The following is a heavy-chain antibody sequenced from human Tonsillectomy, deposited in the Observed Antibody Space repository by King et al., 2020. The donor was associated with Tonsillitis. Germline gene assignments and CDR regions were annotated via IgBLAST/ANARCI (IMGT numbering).Heavy chain of an antibody. CDR1: GGSISSYY. Sequence: VQLQESGPGLVKPSETLSLTCTVSGGSISSYYWTWIRQPAGKGLEWIGRIYASGSRSTNYNPSLKSRVTMSVDTSKNQFSLRLSSVTAAATAVYYCAGDGARAADTSGWYAWFDPWGQGTLVTVSS. V-gene: IGHV4-4*07. CDR2: IYASGSRST. D-gene: IGHD6-19*01. CDR3: AGDGARAADTSGWYAWFDP. J-gene: IGHJ5*02.